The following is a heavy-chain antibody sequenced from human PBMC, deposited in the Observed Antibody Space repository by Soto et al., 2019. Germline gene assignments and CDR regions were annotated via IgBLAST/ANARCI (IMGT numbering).Heavy chain of an antibody. Sequence: SDTLSLTCAVAGFSIRSSNWLSWVRPPPGKGLEWIGEIYHSGSTNYNPSLKRRVTISVDKSKNQFSLKLSSVTAADTAVYYCARVGSYYADRRVDYWGQGTPVTVS. CDR3: ARVGSYYADRRVDY. V-gene: IGHV4-4*02. CDR2: IYHSGST. D-gene: IGHD1-26*01. J-gene: IGHJ4*02. CDR1: GFSIRSSNW.